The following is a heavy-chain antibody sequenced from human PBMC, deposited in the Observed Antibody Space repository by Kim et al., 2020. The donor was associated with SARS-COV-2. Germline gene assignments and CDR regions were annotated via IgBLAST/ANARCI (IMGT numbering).Heavy chain of an antibody. J-gene: IGHJ6*02. D-gene: IGHD2-2*01. V-gene: IGHV4-34*01. Sequence: KSRVTISVDTAKNQFSLKLSSVTAADTAVYYCARGSGERVVVDYYYGMDVWGQGTTVTVSS. CDR3: ARGSGERVVVDYYYGMDV.